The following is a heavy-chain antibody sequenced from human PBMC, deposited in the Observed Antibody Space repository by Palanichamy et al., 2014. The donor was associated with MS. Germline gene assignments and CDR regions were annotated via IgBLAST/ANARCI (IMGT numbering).Heavy chain of an antibody. Sequence: EVQLLESGGGLVQPGGSLILSCAASGFTFSSYAMNWVRQAPGKGLEWVSAIRGSGGSTSYADSVKGRFTISRDNSKNTLYLQMNNLRAEDTAIYYCAKSGDFWTGHRGWFDPWGQGTLVTVSS. CDR3: AKSGDFWTGHRGWFDP. CDR2: IRGSGGST. V-gene: IGHV3-23*01. CDR1: GFTFSSYA. J-gene: IGHJ5*02. D-gene: IGHD3/OR15-3a*01.